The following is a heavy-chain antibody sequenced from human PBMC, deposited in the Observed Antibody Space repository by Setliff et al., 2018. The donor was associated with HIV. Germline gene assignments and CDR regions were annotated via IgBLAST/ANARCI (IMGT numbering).Heavy chain of an antibody. D-gene: IGHD3-22*01. CDR3: ARSITMIIVAPGAFDI. Sequence: PSETLSLTCAVSGGYIISSNWWSWVRQPPGKGLEWIGEIYHSGSTKYNPSLKSRVTISVDKSKNQFSLKLSSVTAADTAVYYCARSITMIIVAPGAFDIWGQGTMVTVSS. CDR2: IYHSGST. CDR1: GGYIISSNW. J-gene: IGHJ3*02. V-gene: IGHV4-4*02.